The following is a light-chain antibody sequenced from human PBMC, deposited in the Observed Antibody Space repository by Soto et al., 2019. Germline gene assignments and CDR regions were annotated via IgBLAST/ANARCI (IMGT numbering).Light chain of an antibody. CDR3: MQSTQLPPT. V-gene: IGKV4-1*01. Sequence: DIVLTQSPDSLAVSLCERATINCRSSQTFLYNSNNNHHLAWYLQKPGQSPQLLIYEVSTRVSGVPDRFSGSGSGTDFTLEISRVETDDVGIYYCMQSTQLPPTFGQGTRLEIK. CDR2: EVS. CDR1: QTFLYNSNNNHH. J-gene: IGKJ5*01.